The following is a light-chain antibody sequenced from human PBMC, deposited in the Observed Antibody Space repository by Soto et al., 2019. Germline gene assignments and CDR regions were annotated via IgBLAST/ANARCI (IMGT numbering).Light chain of an antibody. CDR2: EVT. Sequence: QSALTQPASVSGSPGQSITISCIGTSSDVGGYNYVSWYQQHPGKAPKLIIYEVTYRPSGVSSRFSGSKSGNTASLTISGLQAEDEADYYCSSYTRNSALCVFGGVTQLTVL. J-gene: IGLJ7*01. V-gene: IGLV2-14*01. CDR3: SSYTRNSALCV. CDR1: SSDVGGYNY.